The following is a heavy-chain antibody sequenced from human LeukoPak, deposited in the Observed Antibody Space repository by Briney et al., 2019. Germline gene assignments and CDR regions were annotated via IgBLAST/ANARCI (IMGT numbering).Heavy chain of an antibody. J-gene: IGHJ3*02. D-gene: IGHD6-13*01. Sequence: SETLSLTCTVSGGSISSYYWSWIRQPAGKGLEWIGRIYTSGSTNYNPSLKSRVTMSVDTSKNQFSLKLSSVTAADTAVYYCARAPYSSSWYQGADNDAVDIWGQGTMVTVSS. CDR1: GGSISSYY. CDR3: ARAPYSSSWYQGADNDAVDI. V-gene: IGHV4-4*07. CDR2: IYTSGST.